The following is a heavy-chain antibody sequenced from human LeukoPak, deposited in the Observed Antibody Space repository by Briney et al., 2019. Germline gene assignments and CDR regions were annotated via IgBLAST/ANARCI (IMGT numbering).Heavy chain of an antibody. J-gene: IGHJ6*02. D-gene: IGHD4-23*01. CDR3: AREMGVVTAHGMDV. V-gene: IGHV4-39*02. Sequence: SETLSLTCTVSGGSISSISSNNYHWGWIRQPPGKGLEWIGSIYYSGSTYYNPSLKSRVTISVDTSKNQFSLKLSSVTAADTALYYCAREMGVVTAHGMDVWGQGTTVTVSS. CDR2: IYYSGST. CDR1: GGSISSISSNNYH.